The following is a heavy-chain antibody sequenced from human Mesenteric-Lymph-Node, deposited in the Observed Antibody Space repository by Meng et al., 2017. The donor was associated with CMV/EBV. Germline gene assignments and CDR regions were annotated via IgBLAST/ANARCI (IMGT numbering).Heavy chain of an antibody. J-gene: IGHJ4*02. CDR1: GFSFTNYW. Sequence: KVSCKGSGFSFTNYWIAWVRQMPGKGLEWMGIIYPSDSDTRYSPSFQGQVTISADQSTSTAYLQWSSLEAADTAMYYCARHGGGFDYWGQGTLVTVSS. CDR3: ARHGGGFDY. CDR2: IYPSDSDT. V-gene: IGHV5-51*01. D-gene: IGHD3-16*01.